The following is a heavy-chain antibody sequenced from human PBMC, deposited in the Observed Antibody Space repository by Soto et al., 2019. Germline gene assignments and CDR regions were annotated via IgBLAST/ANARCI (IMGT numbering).Heavy chain of an antibody. V-gene: IGHV3-23*01. J-gene: IGHJ6*04. CDR1: GFTFSSYA. CDR2: ISGSGGST. CDR3: ARDFGYSDGFSHYYRMAG. Sequence: PGRSLRLSCAASGFTFSSYAMSWVRQAPGKGLEWVSAISGSGGSTYYADSVKGRLTISRDNSKNTLYLQMNSLRAEDTAVYYCARDFGYSDGFSHYYRMAGWGKGTTVSVHS. D-gene: IGHD5-18*01.